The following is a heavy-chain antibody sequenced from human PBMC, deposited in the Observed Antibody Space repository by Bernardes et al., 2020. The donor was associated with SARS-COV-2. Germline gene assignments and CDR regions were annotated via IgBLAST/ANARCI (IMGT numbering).Heavy chain of an antibody. Sequence: ASVKVACQASGYTFTSYGVTWVRQTPGQGPEWMGWISVYNGKTIYAQKFQDRVTMTTDTSTTTAYMELRSLRSDDTATYYCARGLLNYDSSRFLDSWGQGTLVTVSS. CDR1: GYTFTSYG. D-gene: IGHD6-13*01. CDR2: ISVYNGKT. CDR3: ARGLLNYDSSRFLDS. J-gene: IGHJ4*02. V-gene: IGHV1-18*01.